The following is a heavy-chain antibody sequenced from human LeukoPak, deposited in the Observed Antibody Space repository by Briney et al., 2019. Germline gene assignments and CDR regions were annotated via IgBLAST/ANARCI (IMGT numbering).Heavy chain of an antibody. CDR2: IYDSGST. CDR1: GGSMTNLY. V-gene: IGHV4-59*01. J-gene: IGHJ6*02. CDR3: AKGGSTNFYYGDV. Sequence: SETLSLTCSVSGGSMTNLYWTWIRQPPGKGLEWIGDIYDSGSTRYNTSLESRVTISVDTSKNQFSLKLSTVTAADTAVYYCAKGGSTNFYYGDVWGQGTTVTVSS. D-gene: IGHD2/OR15-2a*01.